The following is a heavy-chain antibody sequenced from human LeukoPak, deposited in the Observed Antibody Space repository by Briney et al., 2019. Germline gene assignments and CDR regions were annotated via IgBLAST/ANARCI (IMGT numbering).Heavy chain of an antibody. J-gene: IGHJ3*02. Sequence: PSETLSLICTLSGRPISRYYGRGLRQPPGKGLECIGYIYYSGSTNYNPSLKSRVTISADNSKNQFSLQLSTVTAADKAVYYCSSHGENDAFDIWGQGTMVTVSS. CDR3: SSHGENDAFDI. CDR1: GRPISRYY. D-gene: IGHD4-17*01. V-gene: IGHV4-59*08. CDR2: IYYSGST.